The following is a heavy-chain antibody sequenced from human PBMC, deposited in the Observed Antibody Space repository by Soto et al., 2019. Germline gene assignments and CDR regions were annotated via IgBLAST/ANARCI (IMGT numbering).Heavy chain of an antibody. Sequence: GGSLRLSCAASGFTVSSNYMSWVRQAPGKGLEWVSVIYSGGSTYYADSVKGRFTISRDNSKNTLYLQMNSLRAEDTAVYYCARDEYGTYWFDPWGQGTLVTVSS. D-gene: IGHD4-17*01. CDR2: IYSGGST. CDR3: ARDEYGTYWFDP. J-gene: IGHJ5*02. CDR1: GFTVSSNY. V-gene: IGHV3-53*01.